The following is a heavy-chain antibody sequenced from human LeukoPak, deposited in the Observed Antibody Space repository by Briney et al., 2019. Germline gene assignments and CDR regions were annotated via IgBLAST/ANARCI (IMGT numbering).Heavy chain of an antibody. D-gene: IGHD3-10*01. CDR2: ISAYNGKT. CDR3: ARDHEDVYGSGSYKL. Sequence: ASVKVSCKAAGYPFISFGISWARQAPGQGLEWMGWISAYNGKTEFAQRFQDRVTMTTDTSTTTAYMELRSLRSDDTAMYYCARDHEDVYGSGSYKLWGQGTRVTVSS. V-gene: IGHV1-18*01. CDR1: GYPFISFG. J-gene: IGHJ4*02.